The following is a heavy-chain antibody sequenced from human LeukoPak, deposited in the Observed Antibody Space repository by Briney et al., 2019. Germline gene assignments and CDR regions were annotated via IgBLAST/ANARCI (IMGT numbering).Heavy chain of an antibody. CDR2: VSYDGNNK. CDR3: SRDVGGSHAFDI. CDR1: GFTLSSYD. V-gene: IGHV3-30*04. D-gene: IGHD1-26*01. J-gene: IGHJ3*02. Sequence: GGSLRLSCAASGFTLSSYDIHWVRQTPGKGLEWVAGVSYDGNNKFYAGSVEGRFTISRDGSKNTLFLQMSSLRPEDTAVYYCSRDVGGSHAFDIWGQGTMVTVSS.